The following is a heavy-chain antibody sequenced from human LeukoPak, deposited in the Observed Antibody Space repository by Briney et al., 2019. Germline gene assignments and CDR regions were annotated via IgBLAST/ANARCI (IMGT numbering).Heavy chain of an antibody. CDR1: GFTFSSYA. CDR2: ISSNGGST. D-gene: IGHD6-19*01. CDR3: AREVNSGGIAVAGPDY. V-gene: IGHV3-64*01. Sequence: PGGSLRLSCAASGFTFSSYAMHWVRQAPGKGLEYVSAISSNGGSTYYANSVKGRFTISRDNSKNTLYLQMGSLRAEDMAVYYCAREVNSGGIAVAGPDYWGQGTLVTVSS. J-gene: IGHJ4*02.